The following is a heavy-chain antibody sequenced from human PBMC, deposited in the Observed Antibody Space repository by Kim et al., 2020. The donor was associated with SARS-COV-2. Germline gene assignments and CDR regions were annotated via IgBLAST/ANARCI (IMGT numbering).Heavy chain of an antibody. CDR2: IYYSGST. Sequence: SETLSLTCTVSGGSISSYYWSWIRQPPGKGLEWIGYIYYSGSTNYNPSLKSRVTISVDTSKNQFSLKLSSVTAADTAVYYCARNGVYSSSWYTPHWFDPWGQGTLVTVSS. CDR3: ARNGVYSSSWYTPHWFDP. CDR1: GGSISSYY. V-gene: IGHV4-59*01. J-gene: IGHJ5*02. D-gene: IGHD6-13*01.